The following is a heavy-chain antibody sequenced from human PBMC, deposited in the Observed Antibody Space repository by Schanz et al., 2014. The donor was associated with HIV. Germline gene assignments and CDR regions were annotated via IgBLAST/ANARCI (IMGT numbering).Heavy chain of an antibody. D-gene: IGHD6-13*01. Sequence: QVQLVQSGTEVKKPGSSVKVSCKASGYTFTDNYMHWVRQAPGQGLEWMGWINPNSGGTNYAQKFQGRVRMTRDTSISTAYMELSRLRSDDTAVYCCASDLSVYSGSSSVWGQGTTVTVSS. CDR2: INPNSGGT. V-gene: IGHV1-2*02. J-gene: IGHJ6*02. CDR3: ASDLSVYSGSSSV. CDR1: GYTFTDNY.